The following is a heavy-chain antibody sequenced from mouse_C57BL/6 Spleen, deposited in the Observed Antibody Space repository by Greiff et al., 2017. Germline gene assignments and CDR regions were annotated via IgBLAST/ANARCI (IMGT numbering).Heavy chain of an antibody. CDR1: GFSLTSYG. D-gene: IGHD1-1*01. CDR2: IWRGGST. J-gene: IGHJ3*01. CDR3: AKDRAAHYYGSSYGWFAY. Sequence: VQLKESGPGLVQPSQSLSITCTVSGFSLTSYGVHRVRQSPGKGLEWLGVIWRGGSTDYNAAFMSRLSITKDNSKSQVFFKMNSLPADDTAIYYCAKDRAAHYYGSSYGWFAYWGQGTLVTVSA. V-gene: IGHV2-5*01.